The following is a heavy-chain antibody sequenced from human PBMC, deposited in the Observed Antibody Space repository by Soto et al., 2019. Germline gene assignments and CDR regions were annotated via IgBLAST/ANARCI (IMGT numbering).Heavy chain of an antibody. CDR3: ARHVTAAAGTVFYFFYYGMDV. CDR1: GGSISSYY. V-gene: IGHV4-59*08. Sequence: PSETLSLTCTVSGGSISSYYWSCIRQPPGKGLEWIGYIYYSGSTNYNPSLKSRVTISVDTSKKQFSLKLSSVTAADTAVYYCARHVTAAAGTVFYFFYYGMDVWGQGTKVTVSS. J-gene: IGHJ6*02. CDR2: IYYSGST. D-gene: IGHD6-13*01.